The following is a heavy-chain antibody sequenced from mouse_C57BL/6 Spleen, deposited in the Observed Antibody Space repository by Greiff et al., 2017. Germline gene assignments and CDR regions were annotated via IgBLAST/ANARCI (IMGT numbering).Heavy chain of an antibody. J-gene: IGHJ3*01. CDR1: GYSFTGYF. D-gene: IGHD1-1*01. V-gene: IGHV1-20*01. CDR2: INPYNGDT. Sequence: EVQRVESGPELVKPGDSVKISCKASGYSFTGYFMNWVMQSHGKSLEWIGRINPYNGDTFYNQKFKGKATLTVDKSSSTAHMELRSLTSEDSAVYYCARLTTVETWFAYWGQGTLVTVSA. CDR3: ARLTTVETWFAY.